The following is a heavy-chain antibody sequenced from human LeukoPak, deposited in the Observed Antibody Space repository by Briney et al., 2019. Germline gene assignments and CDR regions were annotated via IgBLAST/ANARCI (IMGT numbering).Heavy chain of an antibody. CDR3: ASSITNWNYLRGAFDI. J-gene: IGHJ3*02. D-gene: IGHD1-7*01. CDR1: GDSVSSNSAA. Sequence: SQTLSLTCAISGDSVSSNSAAWNWIRQSPSRGLEWLGRTYYRSKWYNDYAVSVKSRITINPDTSKNQFSLQLNSVTPEDTAVYYCASSITNWNYLRGAFDIWGQGTMVTVSS. CDR2: TYYRSKWYN. V-gene: IGHV6-1*01.